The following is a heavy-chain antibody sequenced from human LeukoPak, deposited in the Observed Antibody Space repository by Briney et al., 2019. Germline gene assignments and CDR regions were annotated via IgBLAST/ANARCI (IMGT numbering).Heavy chain of an antibody. V-gene: IGHV3-21*01. CDR1: GFTFSSYS. CDR2: ISSRSSYI. J-gene: IGHJ3*02. Sequence: GGSLRLSCAASGFTFSSYSMNWVRQAPGKGLEWVSSISSRSSYIYNAESVKGRFTISRDNAKNSLYLQMNSLRAEDTAVYYCTRDRDDDSSGYIDDAFDIWGQGTMLTVSS. CDR3: TRDRDDDSSGYIDDAFDI. D-gene: IGHD3-22*01.